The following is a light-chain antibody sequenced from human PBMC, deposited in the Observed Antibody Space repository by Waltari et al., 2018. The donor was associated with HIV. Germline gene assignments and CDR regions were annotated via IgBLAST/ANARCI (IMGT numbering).Light chain of an antibody. V-gene: IGLV2-23*02. J-gene: IGLJ1*01. CDR1: SRDVGAYNS. CDR3: CSYAGSSTYV. Sequence: QSALTQPASVSGSPGQSITISCTGTSRDVGAYNSVSWYQQHPGKAPKLMIYDVTKRPSGVSNRFSGSKSANTASLTISGLQAEDEADYYCCSYAGSSTYVFGSGTKVTVL. CDR2: DVT.